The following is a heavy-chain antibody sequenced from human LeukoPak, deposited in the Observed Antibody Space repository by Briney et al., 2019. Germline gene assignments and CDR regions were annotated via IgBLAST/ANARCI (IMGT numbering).Heavy chain of an antibody. J-gene: IGHJ1*01. CDR2: IWYDGSEQ. D-gene: IGHD3-16*02. Sequence: GGSLRLSCAASGFTFSTYAIPWVRQAPGKGLEWVAVIWYDGSEQYYADSVKGRFIISRDNSKSTSDLQMNSLRAEDTAVYYCAREGDSRWGELSPWGQGTLVTVSA. V-gene: IGHV3-33*01. CDR3: AREGDSRWGELSP. CDR1: GFTFSTYA.